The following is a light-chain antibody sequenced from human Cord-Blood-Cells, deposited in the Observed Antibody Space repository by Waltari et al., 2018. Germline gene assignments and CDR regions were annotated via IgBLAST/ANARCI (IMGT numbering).Light chain of an antibody. J-gene: IGLJ3*02. Sequence: QSALTQPASVSGSPGQSITIPCTGTSTAVGGYNYVSWYQQHPGKAPKLMIYDVSNRPSGVSNRFSGSKSGNTASLTISGLQAEDEADYYCSSYTSSSTGVFGGGTKLTVL. CDR3: SSYTSSSTGV. CDR2: DVS. V-gene: IGLV2-14*03. CDR1: STAVGGYNY.